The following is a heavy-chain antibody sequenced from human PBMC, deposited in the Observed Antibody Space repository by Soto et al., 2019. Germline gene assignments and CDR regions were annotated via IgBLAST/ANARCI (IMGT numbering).Heavy chain of an antibody. CDR1: GFTFSDYY. V-gene: IGHV3-11*05. Sequence: PGGSLRLSCAASGFTFSDYYMSWIRQAPGKGLEWVSYISSSSSYTNYAESVKGRFTISRDNAKNSLYLQMNSLRAEDTAVYYCARAPKYYYDSSGPLDYWGQGT. D-gene: IGHD3-22*01. CDR3: ARAPKYYYDSSGPLDY. CDR2: ISSSSSYT. J-gene: IGHJ4*02.